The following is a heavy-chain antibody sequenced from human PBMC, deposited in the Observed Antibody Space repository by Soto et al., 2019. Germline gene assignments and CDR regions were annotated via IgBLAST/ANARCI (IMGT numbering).Heavy chain of an antibody. CDR2: ISSNGGST. CDR3: VKDRWVDY. Sequence: PGGSLRLSWSVSGFTFSSYAMHWVRQAPGKGLEYVSSISSNGGSTYYADSVKGRFTIPRDNSKNTLNLQMSSLTTEDTAVYYCVKDRWVDYWGQGTLVTVSS. CDR1: GFTFSSYA. J-gene: IGHJ4*02. V-gene: IGHV3-64D*06. D-gene: IGHD6-13*01.